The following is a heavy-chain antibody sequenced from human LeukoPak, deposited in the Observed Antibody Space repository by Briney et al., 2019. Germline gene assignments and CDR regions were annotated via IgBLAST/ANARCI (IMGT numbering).Heavy chain of an antibody. D-gene: IGHD6-13*01. Sequence: GGSLRLSCAASGFTFDDYAMHWVRQAPGKGLEWVSGISWNSGSIGYADSVKGRFTISRDNAKNSLYLQMDSLRAEDTALYYCAKANSSSWYGDWFDPWGQGTLVTVSS. V-gene: IGHV3-9*01. CDR2: ISWNSGSI. CDR1: GFTFDDYA. CDR3: AKANSSSWYGDWFDP. J-gene: IGHJ5*02.